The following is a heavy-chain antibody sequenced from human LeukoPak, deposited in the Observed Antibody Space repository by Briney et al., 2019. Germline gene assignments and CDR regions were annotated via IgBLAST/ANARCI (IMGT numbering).Heavy chain of an antibody. Sequence: GESLKISCEGSGYRFTTYWIGRVRQMPGKGLEWMGVIYPGDSDTTYSPSFQGQVTISADKSNNTAYLQWSSLKASDTATYYCARRANYNYGLDVCGRGTTVTVSS. CDR2: IYPGDSDT. CDR3: ARRANYNYGLDV. CDR1: GYRFTTYW. V-gene: IGHV5-51*01. J-gene: IGHJ6*02.